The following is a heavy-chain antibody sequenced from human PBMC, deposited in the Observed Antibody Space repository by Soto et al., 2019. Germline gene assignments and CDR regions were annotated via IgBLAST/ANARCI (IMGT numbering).Heavy chain of an antibody. CDR1: GFTFSSYA. D-gene: IGHD5-18*01. CDR3: AKEGYSYGSSPGYYGMDV. Sequence: EVQLLESGGGLVQPGGSLRLSCAASGFTFSSYAMSWVRQAPGKGLEWVSAISGSGGSTYYADSVKGRFTISRDNSKNTLYLQMNSLRAEDTAVYYCAKEGYSYGSSPGYYGMDVWGQGTTVTVSS. V-gene: IGHV3-23*01. CDR2: ISGSGGST. J-gene: IGHJ6*02.